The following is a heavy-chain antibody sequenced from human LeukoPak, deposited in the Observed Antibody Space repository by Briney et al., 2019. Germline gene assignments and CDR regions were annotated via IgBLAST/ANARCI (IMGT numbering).Heavy chain of an antibody. D-gene: IGHD3-16*02. CDR2: IIPILGIA. CDR1: GGTFSSYT. J-gene: IGHJ4*02. Sequence: SVKVSCKASGGTFSSYTISWVRQAPGQGLEWMGRIIPILGIANYAQKFQGRVTITADKSTSTAYMELGSLRSEDTAVYYCAREADVWGSYRYDYWGQGTLVTVSS. V-gene: IGHV1-69*04. CDR3: AREADVWGSYRYDY.